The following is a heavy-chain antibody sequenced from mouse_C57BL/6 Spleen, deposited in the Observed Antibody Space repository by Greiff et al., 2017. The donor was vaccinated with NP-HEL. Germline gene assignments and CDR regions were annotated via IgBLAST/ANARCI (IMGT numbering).Heavy chain of an antibody. CDR3: CSGTRYWDY. Sequence: VQLQQSGAELVRPGASVKLSCTASGFNITDYYMHWVKQRPEQGLEWIGRIDPEDGDTEYAAKFQGKATLTADTSSNTAYLQLSSLTSEDTAAYYCCSGTRYWDYWGQGTTLTVSS. CDR2: IDPEDGDT. J-gene: IGHJ2*01. V-gene: IGHV14-1*01. D-gene: IGHD4-1*01. CDR1: GFNITDYY.